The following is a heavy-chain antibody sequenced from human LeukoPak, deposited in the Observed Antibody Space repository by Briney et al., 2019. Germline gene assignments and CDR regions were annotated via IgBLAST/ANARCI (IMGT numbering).Heavy chain of an antibody. J-gene: IGHJ4*02. D-gene: IGHD6-19*01. CDR3: ASGLMRYNSGWLYFGD. CDR2: IRNKVNSITT. V-gene: IGHV3-72*01. Sequence: GGSLRLSCAASGFTFSDHFMDWVRQAPGKGLEWVGRIRNKVNSITTAYAASMRGRFTIARDDSKNSLYMQINSLQTEERAVYCCASGLMRYNSGWLYFGDWGQGTLVTVSS. CDR1: GFTFSDHF.